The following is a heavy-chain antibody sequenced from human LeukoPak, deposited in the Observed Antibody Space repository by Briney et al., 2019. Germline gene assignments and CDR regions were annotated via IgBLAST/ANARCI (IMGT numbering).Heavy chain of an antibody. J-gene: IGHJ6*03. CDR2: ISGSDCST. CDR1: GFTFSSYD. V-gene: IGHV3-23*01. D-gene: IGHD4-11*01. CDR3: TTDHQTTVSPYYYYYYIDV. Sequence: GGSLSLPCAASGFTFSSYDMSWVRHPPAKGLEEVLAISGSDCSTYYADSVKGRFTISRDNSKNTLYLQMNSLKTEDTAVYYCTTDHQTTVSPYYYYYYIDVWGKGTTVTVSS.